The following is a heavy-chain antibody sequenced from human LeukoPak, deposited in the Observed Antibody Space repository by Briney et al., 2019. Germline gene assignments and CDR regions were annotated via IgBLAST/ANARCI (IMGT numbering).Heavy chain of an antibody. CDR1: GFTFSSYS. Sequence: GGSLRLSCAASGFTFSSYSMNWVRQAPGKGLEWVSSISSSSSYIYYADSVKGRFTISRDNAKNSLYLQMNSLRAEDTAVYYCTRSTLGYCSGGSCYSIVYWGQGTLVTVSS. V-gene: IGHV3-21*01. D-gene: IGHD2-15*01. CDR2: ISSSSSYI. J-gene: IGHJ4*02. CDR3: TRSTLGYCSGGSCYSIVY.